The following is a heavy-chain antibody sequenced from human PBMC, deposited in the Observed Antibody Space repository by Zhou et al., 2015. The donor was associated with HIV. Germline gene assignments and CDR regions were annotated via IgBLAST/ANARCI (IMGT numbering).Heavy chain of an antibody. Sequence: QVQLVQSGAEVKKPGASVKVSCKTSGYAFTYYAISWVRQAPGQGLEWMGWINADNGKTNYAQKFQGRVTLTTDRSTRTAYMELRTLRSDDAATYYCATDDVGGYHSFNYWGQGTRVSVSS. J-gene: IGHJ4*02. CDR1: GYAFTYYA. V-gene: IGHV1-18*01. CDR2: INADNGKT. D-gene: IGHD3-22*01. CDR3: ATDDVGGYHSFNY.